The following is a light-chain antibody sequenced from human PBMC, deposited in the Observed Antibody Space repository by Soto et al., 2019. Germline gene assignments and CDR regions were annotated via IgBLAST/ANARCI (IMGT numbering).Light chain of an antibody. J-gene: IGKJ4*01. Sequence: EIVMTQSPSTLSVSPGESPTLSCMASQSISTKLAWYQQKPGQAPRLLIYGASTRATGIPVRFSGSGSGTEFTLTITSLQFEDFAVYYCQEYNDWRPITFGGGTKVDIK. V-gene: IGKV3-15*01. CDR2: GAS. CDR3: QEYNDWRPIT. CDR1: QSISTK.